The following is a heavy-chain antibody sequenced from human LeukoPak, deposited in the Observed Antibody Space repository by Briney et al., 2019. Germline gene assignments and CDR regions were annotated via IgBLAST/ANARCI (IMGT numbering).Heavy chain of an antibody. J-gene: IGHJ5*02. CDR3: ARAPGEGWFDP. D-gene: IGHD4-17*01. Sequence: PGGSLRLSCAASGFTFSSYWMSWVRQAPGKGLEWVASIKQDGSEKYYVDSVKGRFTISRDNAKNSLYLQMNSLRAEDTALYYCARAPGEGWFDPWGQGTLVTVPS. CDR2: IKQDGSEK. V-gene: IGHV3-7*01. CDR1: GFTFSSYW.